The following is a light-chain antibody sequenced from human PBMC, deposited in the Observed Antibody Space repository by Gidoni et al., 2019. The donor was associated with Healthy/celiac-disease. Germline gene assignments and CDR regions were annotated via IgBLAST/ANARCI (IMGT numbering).Light chain of an antibody. CDR3: SSYTSSSTLYV. J-gene: IGLJ1*01. CDR2: EVS. V-gene: IGLV2-14*01. Sequence: QSALTQPASVSGSPRQSITISCTGTSSDVGGYNYVSWYQQHPGKAPKLMIYEVSNRPSGVSNRFSGSTSGNTASLTISGLQAEEEADYYCSSYTSSSTLYVFGTGTKVTVL. CDR1: SSDVGGYNY.